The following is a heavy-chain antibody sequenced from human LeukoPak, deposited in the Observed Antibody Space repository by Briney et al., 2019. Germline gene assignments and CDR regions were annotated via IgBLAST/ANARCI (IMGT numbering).Heavy chain of an antibody. Sequence: RPGGSLRLSCAASGFTFDDYGMSWVRQAPGRGLEWVSGINWNGGSTGYADSVKGRLTISRDNAKNSLYLQMNSLRAEDTALYYCAREDNAYYYGSGSYYALWGQGTLVTVSS. D-gene: IGHD3-10*01. V-gene: IGHV3-20*04. CDR2: INWNGGST. J-gene: IGHJ4*02. CDR3: AREDNAYYYGSGSYYAL. CDR1: GFTFDDYG.